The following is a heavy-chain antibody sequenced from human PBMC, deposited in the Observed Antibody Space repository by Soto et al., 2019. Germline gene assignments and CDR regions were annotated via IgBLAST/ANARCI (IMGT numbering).Heavy chain of an antibody. CDR3: ARQGYDDGEDYYYYGMDV. V-gene: IGHV3-11*06. J-gene: IGHJ6*02. D-gene: IGHD5-12*01. CDR2: ISSSSSYT. Sequence: GGSLRLSCAASGFTFSDYYMSWIRQAPGKGLEWVSYISSSSSYTNYADSVKGRFTISRDNAKNSLYLQMNSLRAEDTAVYYCARQGYDDGEDYYYYGMDVWGQGTTVTVSS. CDR1: GFTFSDYY.